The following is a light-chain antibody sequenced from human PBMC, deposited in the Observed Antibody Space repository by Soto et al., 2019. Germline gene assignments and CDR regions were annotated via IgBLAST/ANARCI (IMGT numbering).Light chain of an antibody. Sequence: EIVMTQSPATLSVSPGERATLSCRASQSVNIYLAWYQQKPGQAPRLLIFGASSRATGIPARFSGSGSGTDFTLTISRLEPEDFAVYYCQQYGSNWPITFGQGTRLEIK. V-gene: IGKV3D-15*01. CDR3: QQYGSNWPIT. CDR1: QSVNIY. CDR2: GAS. J-gene: IGKJ5*01.